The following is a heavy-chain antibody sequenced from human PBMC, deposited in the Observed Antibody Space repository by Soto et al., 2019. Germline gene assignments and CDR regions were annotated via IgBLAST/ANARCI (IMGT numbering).Heavy chain of an antibody. CDR1: GGSISSGGYS. CDR2: IYHSGST. J-gene: IGHJ4*02. Sequence: PSETLSLTCAVSGGSISSGGYSWSWIRQPPGKGLEWIGYIYHSGSTYYSPSLESRVTISVDTSKNQFSVKLSSVTAADTAVYYCARHRPSRYYVTSGYFPDFWGQGALVTVSS. CDR3: ARHRPSRYYVTSGYFPDF. D-gene: IGHD3-22*01. V-gene: IGHV4-30-2*03.